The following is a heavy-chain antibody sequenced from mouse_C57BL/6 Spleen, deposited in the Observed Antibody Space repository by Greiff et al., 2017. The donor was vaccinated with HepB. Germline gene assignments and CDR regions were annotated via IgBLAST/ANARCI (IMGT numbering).Heavy chain of an antibody. D-gene: IGHD2-5*01. V-gene: IGHV1-55*01. Sequence: QVQLQQPGAELVKPGASVKMSCKASGYTFTSYWITWVKQRPGQGLEWIGEIYPGSGSTNYNEKFKGKATLTVDTSSSTAYMQLSSLTSEDSAVYYCARNSNIFDYWGQGTTLTVSS. J-gene: IGHJ2*01. CDR3: ARNSNIFDY. CDR1: GYTFTSYW. CDR2: IYPGSGST.